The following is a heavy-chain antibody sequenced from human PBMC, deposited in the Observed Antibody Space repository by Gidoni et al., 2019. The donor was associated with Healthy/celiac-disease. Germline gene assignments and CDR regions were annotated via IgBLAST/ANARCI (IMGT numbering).Heavy chain of an antibody. V-gene: IGHV1-69*01. CDR3: ARDLRLELRFSWFDP. CDR1: GGPFSSYA. Sequence: QVQLVQSGAEVKKPGSSAKVSCKASGGPFSSYAISWVRQAPGQGLEWMGGIIPIFGTANYAQKFQGRVTITADESTSTAYMELSSLRSEDTAVYYCARDLRLELRFSWFDPWGQGTLVTVSS. CDR2: IIPIFGTA. J-gene: IGHJ5*02. D-gene: IGHD1-7*01.